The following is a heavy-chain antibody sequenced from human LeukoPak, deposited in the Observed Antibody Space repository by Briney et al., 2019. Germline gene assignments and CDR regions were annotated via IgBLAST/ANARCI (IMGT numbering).Heavy chain of an antibody. CDR2: TSSSGAST. D-gene: IGHD3-10*01. CDR1: GFTLSSYA. CDR3: AKGGAPYGSENYHLNYFDY. V-gene: IGHV3-23*01. J-gene: IGHJ4*02. Sequence: GRSLRLSCGSSGFTLSSYATSWVRQAPPKGLEWVSATSSSGASTYYADSAKGRYTISRDNSKNTLYLQMNSLRAEDTAVYYCAKGGAPYGSENYHLNYFDYWGQGTLVSVSS.